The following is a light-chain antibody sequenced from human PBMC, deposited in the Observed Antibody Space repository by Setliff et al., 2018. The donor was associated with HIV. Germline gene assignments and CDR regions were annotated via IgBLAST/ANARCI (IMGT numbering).Light chain of an antibody. V-gene: IGLV3-21*03. Sequence: SYELTQPPSVSVVPGKTARITCEGDNIGGRRVHWHQQKPGQAPVLVVHVDKNRPSGIPDRFFGFNSGGTATLTISRVEAGDEADYYCQVLDSSTDRRWVFGGGTKVTVL. CDR3: QVLDSSTDRRWV. J-gene: IGLJ3*02. CDR1: NIGGRR. CDR2: VDK.